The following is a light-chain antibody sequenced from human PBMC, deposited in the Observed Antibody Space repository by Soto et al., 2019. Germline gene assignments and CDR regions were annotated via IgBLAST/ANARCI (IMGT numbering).Light chain of an antibody. CDR2: DVS. CDR1: QGISSA. Sequence: AIQLTQSPSSLSASVGDGVTLTCRASQGISSALAWYQQKPGSPPKLLIYDVSSLESGGPSRFSGAGSGTDFTLTLSSLQPEDFATYYCHHFNSYPQLPFGGGTKVEI. CDR3: HHFNSYPQLP. V-gene: IGKV1-13*02. J-gene: IGKJ4*01.